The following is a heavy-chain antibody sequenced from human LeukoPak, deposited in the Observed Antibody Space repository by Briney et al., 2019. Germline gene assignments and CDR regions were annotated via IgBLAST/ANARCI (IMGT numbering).Heavy chain of an antibody. CDR1: GYTLTELS. CDR2: FDPEDGET. J-gene: IGHJ4*02. D-gene: IGHD6-19*01. CDR3: ATPGGGGWYFDY. V-gene: IGHV1-24*01. Sequence: GASVKVSCKVSGYTLTELSMHWVRQAPGKGLEWMGGFDPEDGETIYAQKFQGRVTMTEDTSTDTAYMELSSLRSEDTAVYYCATPGGGGWYFDYWGQGTLVTVSS.